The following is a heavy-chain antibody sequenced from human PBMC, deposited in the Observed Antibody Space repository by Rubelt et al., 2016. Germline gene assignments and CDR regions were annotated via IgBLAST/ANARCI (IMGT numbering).Heavy chain of an antibody. CDR1: VGSLSRYY. V-gene: IGHV4-59*01. CDR3: ARGREMDSMTNFYYGLDI. D-gene: IGHD5-24*01. J-gene: IGHJ6*02. CDR2: SQNGGNT. Sequence: QVQLRESGPGLVKPSETLSLTCTVSVGSLSRYYWSWLRLPPGKGLEWIGYSQNGGNTRYSSSLRNRPSISLDTSENQFSRKLSSVTAADSGVYYWARGREMDSMTNFYYGLDIWGRGTTVSVSS.